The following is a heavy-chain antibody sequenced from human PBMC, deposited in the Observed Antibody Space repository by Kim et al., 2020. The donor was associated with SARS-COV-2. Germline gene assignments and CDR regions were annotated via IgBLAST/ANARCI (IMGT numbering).Heavy chain of an antibody. CDR2: TSGDGRTT. J-gene: IGHJ4*02. CDR3: ARDGKKAFDS. CDR1: GFTFSAYW. V-gene: IGHV3-74*01. D-gene: IGHD1-26*01. Sequence: GGSLRLSCAASGFTFSAYWMHWVRQPPGKGLVWLSQTSGDGRTTDFADSVKGRFTISTDNAKNTLYLQMNNLTAEDTAVYYCARDGKKAFDSWGQGTLVTVSS.